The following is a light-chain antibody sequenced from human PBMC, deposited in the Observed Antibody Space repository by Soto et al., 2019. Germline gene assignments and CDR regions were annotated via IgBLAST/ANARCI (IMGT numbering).Light chain of an antibody. Sequence: EIVMTQSPASLSVSPGEGATLSCWASQSVHSKLAWYQQQPGQAPRLLIYDASTRATGVPARFTGSGSGTEFTLTISSLQSEDFAVYYCQQYNDWPPLTFGGGTKVEIK. J-gene: IGKJ4*01. CDR2: DAS. V-gene: IGKV3-15*01. CDR1: QSVHSK. CDR3: QQYNDWPPLT.